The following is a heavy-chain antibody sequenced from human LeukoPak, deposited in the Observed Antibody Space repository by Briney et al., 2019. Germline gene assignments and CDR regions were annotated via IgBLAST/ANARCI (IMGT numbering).Heavy chain of an antibody. CDR3: AKHVGPTGIAVLWVRWYSAFDY. CDR1: GFTFSNYW. D-gene: IGHD6-19*01. Sequence: GGSLRLSCVVSGFTFSNYWMTWVRQAPGKGLEWVANIKQDGSEKYYVDSVKGRFTISRDNAKNTLYLQMNSLRAEDTAVYYCAKHVGPTGIAVLWVRWYSAFDYWGQGTLVTVSS. CDR2: IKQDGSEK. V-gene: IGHV3-7*03. J-gene: IGHJ4*02.